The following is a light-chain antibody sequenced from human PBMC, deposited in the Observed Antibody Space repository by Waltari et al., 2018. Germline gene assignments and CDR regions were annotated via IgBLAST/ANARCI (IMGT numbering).Light chain of an antibody. CDR2: GTA. CDR1: SSNIGAGYD. V-gene: IGLV1-40*01. CDR3: HSYDRSLRDV. Sequence: QSVLTQPPSVSGAPGQRVTISCTGGSSNIGAGYDVHWYQQLPGTVPKPLIFGTATRPPGGPARFSGSKSGTAASQAITGLQAVDEADYDCHSYDRSLRDVFGTGTKVTVL. J-gene: IGLJ1*01.